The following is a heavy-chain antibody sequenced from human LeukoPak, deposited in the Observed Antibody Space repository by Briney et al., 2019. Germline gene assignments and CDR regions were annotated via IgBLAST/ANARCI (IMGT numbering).Heavy chain of an antibody. J-gene: IGHJ6*03. CDR2: ISGSGGST. V-gene: IGHV3-23*01. Sequence: TGGSLRLSCAASGFTFSSYAMSWVRQAPGKGLEWVSGISGSGGSTYYTDSVKGRFTISRDNYKNTVYLQVNSLTAEDMAVYYCAKITIAVSSSMDVWGKGTTVTVSS. D-gene: IGHD6-19*01. CDR3: AKITIAVSSSMDV. CDR1: GFTFSSYA.